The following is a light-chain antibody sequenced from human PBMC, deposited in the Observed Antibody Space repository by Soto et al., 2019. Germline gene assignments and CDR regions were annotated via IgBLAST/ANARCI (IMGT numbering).Light chain of an antibody. Sequence: ETVMTQSPATLSVSPGERVSLSCRASQSISRNLAWYQQKPGQAPRLLIYGASTRVTGIPDRFSGSGSATEFTLTISSLQSEDFAVYWCQQYNNWPPLRTFGQGTKLEIK. J-gene: IGKJ1*01. V-gene: IGKV3-15*01. CDR1: QSISRN. CDR2: GAS. CDR3: QQYNNWPPLRT.